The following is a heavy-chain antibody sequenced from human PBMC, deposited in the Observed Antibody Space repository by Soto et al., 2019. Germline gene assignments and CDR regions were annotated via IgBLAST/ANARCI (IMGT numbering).Heavy chain of an antibody. J-gene: IGHJ3*02. V-gene: IGHV4-59*01. CDR1: GGSISSYY. Sequence: PSETLSLTCTVSGGSISSYYWSWIRQPPGKGLEWIGYIYYSGSTNYNPSLKSRVTISVDTSKNQFSLKLSSVTAADTAVYYCARGFHDFWSGSTTGVDAFDIWRQGTMVTVSS. CDR2: IYYSGST. CDR3: ARGFHDFWSGSTTGVDAFDI. D-gene: IGHD3-3*01.